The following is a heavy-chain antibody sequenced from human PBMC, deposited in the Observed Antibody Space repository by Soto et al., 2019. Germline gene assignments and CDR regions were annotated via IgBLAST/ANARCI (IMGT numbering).Heavy chain of an antibody. J-gene: IGHJ4*02. CDR2: INPNSGGT. CDR3: ARAHVDIVATTYYFDY. Sequence: ASVKVSCKASGYTFXGYYMHWVRQAPGQGLEWMGWINPNSGGTNYAQKFQGWVTMTRDTSISTAYMELSRLRSDDTAVYYCARAHVDIVATTYYFDYWGQGTLVTVSS. D-gene: IGHD5-12*01. V-gene: IGHV1-2*04. CDR1: GYTFXGYY.